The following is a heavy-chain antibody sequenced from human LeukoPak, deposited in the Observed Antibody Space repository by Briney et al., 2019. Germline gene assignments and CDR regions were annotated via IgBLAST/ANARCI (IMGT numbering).Heavy chain of an antibody. D-gene: IGHD5-12*01. V-gene: IGHV3-66*01. CDR2: IYSGGST. CDR3: ARDLSGPLDY. CDR1: GFTFSRYW. J-gene: IGHJ4*02. Sequence: GGSLRLSCAASGFTFSRYWMHWVRQAPGKGLEWVSVIYSGGSTNYADSVKGRFTISRDNSKNTLYLQMNSLRAEDTAVYYCARDLSGPLDYWGQGTLVTVSS.